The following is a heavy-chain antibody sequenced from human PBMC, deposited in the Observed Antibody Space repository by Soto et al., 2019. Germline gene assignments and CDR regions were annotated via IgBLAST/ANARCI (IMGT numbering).Heavy chain of an antibody. Sequence: SETLSLTCTVSGGSISDHYWNWIRQPPGKGLEWIGYIYNSGITKYNPSLKSRLTISVDTSKNQFSLKLISVTAADTAVYYCARGPGFPHFDSWGQGTLVTVS. V-gene: IGHV4-59*11. CDR2: IYNSGIT. CDR1: GGSISDHY. CDR3: ARGPGFPHFDS. D-gene: IGHD3-9*01. J-gene: IGHJ4*02.